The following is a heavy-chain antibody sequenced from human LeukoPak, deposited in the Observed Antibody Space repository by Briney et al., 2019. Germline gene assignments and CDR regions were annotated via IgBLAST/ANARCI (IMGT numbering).Heavy chain of an antibody. Sequence: GASVKVSCKASGYTFISYDINWVRQATGQGLEWMGWMSPDSGYTGYAQTFQGRVTLTRNTSVSTAFMELSNLRSEDTALYYCEIYTGYDSFWGQGTLVTVSS. J-gene: IGHJ4*02. D-gene: IGHD5-12*01. CDR3: EIYTGYDSF. V-gene: IGHV1-8*01. CDR2: MSPDSGYT. CDR1: GYTFISYD.